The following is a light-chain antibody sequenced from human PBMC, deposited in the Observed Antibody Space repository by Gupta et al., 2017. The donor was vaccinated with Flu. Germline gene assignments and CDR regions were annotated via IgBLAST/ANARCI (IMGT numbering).Light chain of an antibody. V-gene: IGLV2-18*02. Sequence: HSALTQPPSVSGFPGHSVTLSFTGTSSDVGRYNRVSWYQQSPGTVPKLMIYEVTNRPSGVPDRFSGSKSGNTASLTISGLQAEDEADYYCTSYTSSSTYVFGTGTKVTVL. CDR3: TSYTSSSTYV. J-gene: IGLJ1*01. CDR1: SSDVGRYNR. CDR2: EVT.